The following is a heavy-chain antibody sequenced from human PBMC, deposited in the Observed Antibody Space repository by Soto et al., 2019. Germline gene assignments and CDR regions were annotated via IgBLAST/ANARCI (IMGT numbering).Heavy chain of an antibody. V-gene: IGHV1-58*02. Sequence: SVKVSCKASGFTFTSSAMQWVRQARGQRLEWIGWIVVGSGNTNYAQKFQERVTITRDMSTSTAYMELSSLRSEDTAVYYCAADTGDYVKYYYGMDVWGQGTTVTVSS. CDR1: GFTFTSSA. J-gene: IGHJ6*02. CDR3: AADTGDYVKYYYGMDV. CDR2: IVVGSGNT. D-gene: IGHD4-17*01.